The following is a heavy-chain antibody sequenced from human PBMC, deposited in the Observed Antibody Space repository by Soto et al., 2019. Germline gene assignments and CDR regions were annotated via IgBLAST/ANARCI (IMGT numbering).Heavy chain of an antibody. D-gene: IGHD6-6*01. CDR3: ARRGPSSSRYFDY. CDR1: GGSISSSSYY. Sequence: QLQLQESGPGLVKPSETLSLTCTVSGGSISSSSYYWGWIRQPPGKGLEWIGSIYYSGSTYYNPSLKSRVTISVDTSKNQFSLKLSSVTAADTAVYYCARRGPSSSRYFDYWGRGTLVTVSS. CDR2: IYYSGST. J-gene: IGHJ4*02. V-gene: IGHV4-39*01.